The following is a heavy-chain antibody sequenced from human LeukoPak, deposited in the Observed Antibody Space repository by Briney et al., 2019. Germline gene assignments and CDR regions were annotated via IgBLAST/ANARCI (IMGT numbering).Heavy chain of an antibody. CDR2: IYYSGST. D-gene: IGHD2-15*01. J-gene: IGHJ4*02. CDR1: GGSISSYY. V-gene: IGHV4-59*08. CDR3: ARSYSSGGSCWVYFDY. Sequence: SETLSLTCAVSGGSISSYYWSWIRQPPGKGLEWIGKIYYSGSTNYNPSLKSRVTISVDTSKNQFSLKLSSVTAADTAIYYCARSYSSGGSCWVYFDYWGQGTLVTVSS.